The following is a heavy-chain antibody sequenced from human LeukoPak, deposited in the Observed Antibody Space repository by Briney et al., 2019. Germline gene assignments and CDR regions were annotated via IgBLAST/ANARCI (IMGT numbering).Heavy chain of an antibody. J-gene: IGHJ4*02. V-gene: IGHV1-18*01. CDR3: ARLRLGFTMVQGVIDY. CDR2: ISAYNGNT. Sequence: GASVKVSCKASGYTFTSYGISWVRQAPGQGLEWMGWISAYNGNTNYAQKLQGRVTMTTDTSTSTAYMELRSLRSDDTAVYYCARLRLGFTMVQGVIDYWGQGTLVTVSS. D-gene: IGHD3-10*01. CDR1: GYTFTSYG.